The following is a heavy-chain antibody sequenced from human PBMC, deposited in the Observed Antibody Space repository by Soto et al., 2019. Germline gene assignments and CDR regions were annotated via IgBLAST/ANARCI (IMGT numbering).Heavy chain of an antibody. Sequence: PGGSLRLSCAASGFTFSSYSMNWVRQAPGKGLEWVSYISSSSSTIYYADSVKGRFTISRDNAKNSLYLQMNSLRAEDTAVYYCARGLIIDSNYPTYYFDYWGQGTLVTVSS. CDR2: ISSSSSTI. V-gene: IGHV3-48*04. J-gene: IGHJ4*02. CDR1: GFTFSSYS. CDR3: ARGLIIDSNYPTYYFDY. D-gene: IGHD1-7*01.